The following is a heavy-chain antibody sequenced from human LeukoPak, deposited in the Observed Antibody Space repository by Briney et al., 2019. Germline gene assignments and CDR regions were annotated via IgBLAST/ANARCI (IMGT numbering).Heavy chain of an antibody. CDR1: WFTFSNYA. CDR3: AKDGKRFLEWLLYQYYFDY. CDR2: INSSGDST. D-gene: IGHD3-3*01. V-gene: IGHV3-23*01. Sequence: GSLRLSLAASWFTFSNYAMDLVRPAPGEGLGWVSAINSSGDSTYYADSVKGRFTISRDNSKNTLYLQMNSLRAEDTAVYCCAKDGKRFLEWLLYQYYFDYWGQGTLVTVSS. J-gene: IGHJ4*02.